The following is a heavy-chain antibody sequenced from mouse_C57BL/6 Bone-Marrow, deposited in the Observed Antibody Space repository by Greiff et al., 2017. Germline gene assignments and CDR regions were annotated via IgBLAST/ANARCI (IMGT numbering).Heavy chain of an antibody. J-gene: IGHJ2*01. Sequence: VKLMESGAELARPGASVKMSCKASGYTFTSYTMHWVKQRPGQGLEWIGYINPSSGYTKYNQKFKDKATLTADKSSSTAYMQLSSLTSEDSAVYYCARRSGSSYDVPYYFDYWGQGTTLTVSS. CDR3: ARRSGSSYDVPYYFDY. D-gene: IGHD1-1*01. CDR2: INPSSGYT. CDR1: GYTFTSYT. V-gene: IGHV1-4*01.